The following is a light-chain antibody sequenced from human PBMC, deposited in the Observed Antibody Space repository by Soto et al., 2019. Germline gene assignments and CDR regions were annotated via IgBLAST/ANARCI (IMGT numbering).Light chain of an antibody. J-gene: IGKJ1*01. V-gene: IGKV3D-15*01. CDR3: QHYNNWPAWT. CDR2: GAS. CDR1: QSIMNN. Sequence: EIVMTQSPATLSVSPGERATLSCRASQSIMNNLIWYQQKSGQAPRLLIYGASTRATGIPARFSGSGSETEFTLTITSLQSEDFAVYYCQHYNNWPAWTFGQGTKVDIK.